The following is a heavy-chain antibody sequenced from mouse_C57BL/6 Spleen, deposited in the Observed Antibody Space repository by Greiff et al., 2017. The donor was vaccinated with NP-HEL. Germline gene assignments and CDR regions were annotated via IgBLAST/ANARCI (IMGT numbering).Heavy chain of an antibody. V-gene: IGHV14-1*01. Sequence: VHVKQSGAELVRPGASVKLSCTASGFNIKDYYMHWVKQRPEQGLEWIGRIDPEDGDTEYAPKFQGKATMTADTSSNTAYLQLSSLTSEDTAVYYCTRRDYYGSSWGYAMDYWGQGTSVTVSS. CDR2: IDPEDGDT. D-gene: IGHD1-1*01. J-gene: IGHJ4*01. CDR3: TRRDYYGSSWGYAMDY. CDR1: GFNIKDYY.